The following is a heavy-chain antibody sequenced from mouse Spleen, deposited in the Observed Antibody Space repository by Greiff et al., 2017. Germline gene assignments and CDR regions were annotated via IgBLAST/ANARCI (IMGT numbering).Heavy chain of an antibody. V-gene: IGHV1-82*01. CDR2: IYPGDGDT. CDR3: ARSRRYGNYDY. J-gene: IGHJ2*01. D-gene: IGHD2-1*01. CDR1: GYAFSSSW. Sequence: VKLQESGPELVKPGASVKISCKASGYAFSSSWMNWVKQRPGKGLEWIGRIYPGDGDTNYNGKFKGKATLTADKSSSTAYMQLSSLTSEDSAVYFCARSRRYGNYDYWGQGTTLTVSS.